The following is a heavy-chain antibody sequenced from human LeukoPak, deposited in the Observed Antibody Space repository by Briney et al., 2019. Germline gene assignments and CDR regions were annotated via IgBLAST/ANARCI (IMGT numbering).Heavy chain of an antibody. Sequence: NPSETLSLTCTVYGGSISSSSYYWSWIRQPPGKGLQWIGCIHYSGSTNYNPSLKSRVTISVDTSKNQFSLKLSSVTAADTAVYYCARTTMVRGTYYMDVWGKGTTVTISS. CDR2: IHYSGST. CDR1: GGSISSSSYY. J-gene: IGHJ6*03. V-gene: IGHV4-61*01. CDR3: ARTTMVRGTYYMDV. D-gene: IGHD3-10*01.